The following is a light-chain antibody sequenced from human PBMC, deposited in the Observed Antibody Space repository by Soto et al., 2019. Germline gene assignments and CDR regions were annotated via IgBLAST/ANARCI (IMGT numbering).Light chain of an antibody. CDR3: GADHGSGSNFVYV. Sequence: QAVLTQPPSASASLGASVTLTCTLSSAYSNYNVDWYQQRPGKGPRFVMRVGTGGIVGSKGDGIPDRFSVLGSGLNRYLTIKNIQEEDESDYHCGADHGSGSNFVYVFGPGTKVTVL. CDR2: VGTGGIVG. J-gene: IGLJ1*01. V-gene: IGLV9-49*01. CDR1: SAYSNYN.